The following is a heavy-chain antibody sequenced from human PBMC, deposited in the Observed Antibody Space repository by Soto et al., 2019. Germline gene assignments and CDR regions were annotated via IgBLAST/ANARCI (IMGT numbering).Heavy chain of an antibody. D-gene: IGHD6-6*01. CDR2: GNEVGTIT. V-gene: IGHV3-74*01. CDR3: ARPRSKSSSGFDL. Sequence: EVHLVESGGGLVQPGGSLRLSCVASGFTFSNHWMHWVRQSPGQGLSGVSRGNEVGTITDYADFVEGRFTISRDNAKNTRTLQTNNLRAEATALYYCARPRSKSSSGFDLWGQGTMVTVSS. CDR1: GFTFSNHW. J-gene: IGHJ3*01.